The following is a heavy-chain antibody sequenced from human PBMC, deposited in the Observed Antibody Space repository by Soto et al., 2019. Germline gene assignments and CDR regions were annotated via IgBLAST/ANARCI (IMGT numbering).Heavy chain of an antibody. V-gene: IGHV4-34*01. CDR2: IDQSGST. D-gene: IGHD3-10*01. CDR1: GGSFSGYY. J-gene: IGHJ5*02. CDR3: AGGRDTMVRGVMNWFDP. Sequence: QVQLQQWGAGLLKSSETLSLTCAVYGGSFSGYYWNWLRQPPGEGLEWIGKIDQSGSTNYNPSLKSRVTMSVDTSRSQFSLKLTSVTAMDTAVYYCAGGRDTMVRGVMNWFDPWGQGTLVTVSS.